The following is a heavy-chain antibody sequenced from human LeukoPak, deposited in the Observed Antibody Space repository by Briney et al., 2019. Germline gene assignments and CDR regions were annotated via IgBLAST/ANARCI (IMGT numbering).Heavy chain of an antibody. CDR1: GGSFSGYY. CDR3: ARVFGAGRRWFDP. CDR2: INHSGST. J-gene: IGHJ5*02. D-gene: IGHD6-13*01. V-gene: IGHV4-34*01. Sequence: SETLSLTCAVYGGSFSGYYWSWIRQPPGKGLEWIGEINHSGSTNYNPSLKSRVTISVDTSKNQFSLKLSSVTAADTAAYYCARVFGAGRRWFDPWGQGTLVTVSS.